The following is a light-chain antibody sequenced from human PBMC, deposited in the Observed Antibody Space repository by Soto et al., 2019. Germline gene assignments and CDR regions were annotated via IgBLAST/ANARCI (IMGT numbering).Light chain of an antibody. CDR1: SSDIGGGYD. V-gene: IGLV1-40*01. CDR2: GDT. J-gene: IGLJ2*01. Sequence: QSVLTQPPSVSGAPGQRVTISCTGSSSDIGGGYDVHWYQHLPGSVPKLLIYGDTNRPSGVPDRFSGSKSGTSASLAITGLQAEDVADYYCQSYDSSLSGHVVFGGGTKLTVL. CDR3: QSYDSSLSGHVV.